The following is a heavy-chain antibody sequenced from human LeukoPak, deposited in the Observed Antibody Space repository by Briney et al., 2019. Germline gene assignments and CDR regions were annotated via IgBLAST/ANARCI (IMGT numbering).Heavy chain of an antibody. CDR2: INSDGSNT. V-gene: IGHV3-74*01. D-gene: IGHD1-14*01. CDR1: GFTFSSYW. Sequence: GGSLRLSCAASGFTFSSYWMHWVRQAPGKGLVWVSRINSDGSNTSYADSVKGRFMISKDNAKNTLYLQMNSLRAEDTAVYYCARVVTTSEDWGQGTLVTVSS. J-gene: IGHJ4*02. CDR3: ARVVTTSED.